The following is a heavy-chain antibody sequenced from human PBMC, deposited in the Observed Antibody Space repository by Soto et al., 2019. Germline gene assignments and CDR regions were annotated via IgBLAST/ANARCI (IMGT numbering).Heavy chain of an antibody. CDR3: ARDRASGYSYGPFDY. J-gene: IGHJ4*02. D-gene: IGHD5-18*01. Sequence: ASVKVSCKASGYTFTSYGISWVRQAPGQGLEWMGWSSAYNGNTNYAQKLQGRVTMTTDTSTSTAYMELRSLRSDDTAVYYCARDRASGYSYGPFDYWGQGTLVTVSS. V-gene: IGHV1-18*01. CDR2: SSAYNGNT. CDR1: GYTFTSYG.